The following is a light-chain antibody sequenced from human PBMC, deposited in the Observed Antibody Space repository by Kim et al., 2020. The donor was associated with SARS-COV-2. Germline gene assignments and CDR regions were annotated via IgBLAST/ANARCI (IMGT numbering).Light chain of an antibody. CDR1: QVISSH. V-gene: IGKV1-39*01. CDR2: AAS. CDR3: QRGYSAAYT. J-gene: IGKJ2*01. Sequence: DVQMTQSPSSLSASVGDRVTITCRASQVISSHLNWYQHKPGEAPKLLIYAASRLQSGVPSRFSGSESGADFTLTISSLQPDDFAAYCCQRGYSAAYTFGQGTKLEI.